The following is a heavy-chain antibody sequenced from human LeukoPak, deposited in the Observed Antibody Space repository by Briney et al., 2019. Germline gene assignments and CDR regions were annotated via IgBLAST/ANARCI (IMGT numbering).Heavy chain of an antibody. CDR3: ERELGGSVSPGDYYDYRAV. D-gene: IGHD3-16*01. Sequence: GGSLRLSCAASGFTFSTSWMHWVRHAPGKGLEWVARIDSDDSRTIYADSVKGRFTISRDDAKNTLYLQMNSLRAEDTAVYYCERELGGSVSPGDYYDYRAVWGKGPRVTVPS. J-gene: IGHJ6*03. CDR2: IDSDDSRT. CDR1: GFTFSTSW. V-gene: IGHV3-74*01.